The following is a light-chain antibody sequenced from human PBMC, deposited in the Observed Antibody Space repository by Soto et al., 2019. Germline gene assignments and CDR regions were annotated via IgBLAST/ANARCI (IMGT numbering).Light chain of an antibody. CDR2: DVS. Sequence: QSALTQPASVSGSPGQSITITCTGTSSDVGGYNYVSWYQQHPGKAPKLMIYDVSNRPSGVSNRFSGSKSDNTASLTISGLQAEDEADYYCSSYTSSSTYVVFGGGIQLTVL. V-gene: IGLV2-14*01. CDR3: SSYTSSSTYVV. CDR1: SSDVGGYNY. J-gene: IGLJ2*01.